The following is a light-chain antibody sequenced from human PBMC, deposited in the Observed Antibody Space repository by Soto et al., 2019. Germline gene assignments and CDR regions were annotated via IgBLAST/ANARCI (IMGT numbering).Light chain of an antibody. CDR2: GAS. V-gene: IGKV3D-15*01. CDR1: QSVSSSY. J-gene: IGKJ4*01. Sequence: EIVMTQSPATLSVSPGERATLSCRASQSVSSSYLAWYQQKPGQAPRLLIYGASSRATGIPDRFSGSGSGTDFTLTIGSLQSEDFAVYFCQHYYERPLTFGGGTKVDIK. CDR3: QHYYERPLT.